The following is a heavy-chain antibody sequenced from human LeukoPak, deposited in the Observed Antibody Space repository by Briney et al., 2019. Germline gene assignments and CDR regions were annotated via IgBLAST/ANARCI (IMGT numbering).Heavy chain of an antibody. CDR2: ISSNGGST. D-gene: IGHD1-7*01. CDR3: VKVGPSGNYVSMNYFDS. J-gene: IGHJ4*02. CDR1: GFTFSNYA. Sequence: GGSLRLSCSASGFTFSNYAMHWVRQAPGKGLEYVSAISSNGGSTYYADSVKGTFTISRDNSKNTLYLQMSSLRAEDTAVYYCVKVGPSGNYVSMNYFDSWGQGPLVTVSS. V-gene: IGHV3-64D*06.